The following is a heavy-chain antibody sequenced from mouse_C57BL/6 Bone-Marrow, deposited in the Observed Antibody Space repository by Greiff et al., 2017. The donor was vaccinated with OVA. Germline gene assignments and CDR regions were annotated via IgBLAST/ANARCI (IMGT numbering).Heavy chain of an antibody. CDR3: ARPDYDAYNV. D-gene: IGHD2-3*01. J-gene: IGHJ1*03. V-gene: IGHV15-2*01. CDR2: ILPSIGRT. Sequence: QVQLQQPGAELVRPGSSVKLSCKDFDSEVFPIAYMSWVRQKPGHGFEWIGGILPSIGRTIYGEKFEDKATLDADTLSNTAYLELNSLTSEDSAIYYCARPDYDAYNVWGTGTTVTVSS. CDR1: DSEVFPIAY.